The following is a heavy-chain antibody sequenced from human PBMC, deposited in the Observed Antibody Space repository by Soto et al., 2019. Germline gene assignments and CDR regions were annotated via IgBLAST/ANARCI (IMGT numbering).Heavy chain of an antibody. Sequence: QAGWSLRLSCAASGLSFSTSFMNWVRQAPGKGLEWVSYISGSSSSIYYADSVKGRFTISRDNAMNSLFLQMNSLRDEDSAVYYCATGPIESNIDNWGHGIQVTVSS. J-gene: IGHJ4*01. CDR3: ATGPIESNIDN. CDR2: ISGSSSSI. V-gene: IGHV3-48*02. CDR1: GLSFSTSF.